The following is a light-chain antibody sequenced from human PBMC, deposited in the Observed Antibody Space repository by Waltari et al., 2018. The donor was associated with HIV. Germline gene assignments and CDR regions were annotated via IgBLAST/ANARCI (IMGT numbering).Light chain of an antibody. CDR3: SSYTSTNTYWV. CDR2: KVY. Sequence: SALTQPASISGSPGQSIAISCTGTSSDLSIYNYVSWYQQRPDKAPKLIIYKVYNRPSGVSDRFSGSKSGNTASLTISGLQAEDEADYYCSSYTSTNTYWVFGGGTKLTVL. V-gene: IGLV2-14*01. J-gene: IGLJ3*02. CDR1: SSDLSIYNY.